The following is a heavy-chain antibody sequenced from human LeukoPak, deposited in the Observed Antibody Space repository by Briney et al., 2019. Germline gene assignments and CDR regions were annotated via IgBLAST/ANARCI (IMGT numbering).Heavy chain of an antibody. CDR1: GGSISSYY. J-gene: IGHJ4*02. CDR2: IYYSGST. V-gene: IGHV4-59*08. D-gene: IGHD1-20*01. CDR3: ARIGNNWYFDY. Sequence: PSGTLSLTCTVSGGSISSYYWSWIRQPPGKGLEWIGYIYYSGSTNYNPSLKSRVTISVDTSKNQFSLKLSSVTAADTAVYYCARIGNNWYFDYWGQGTLVTVSS.